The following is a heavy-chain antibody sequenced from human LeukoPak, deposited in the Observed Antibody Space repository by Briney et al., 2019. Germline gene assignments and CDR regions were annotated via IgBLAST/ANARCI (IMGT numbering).Heavy chain of an antibody. CDR3: ARATVAGAGYYYYYYMDV. Sequence: GDSLRLSCAASGFTVSSNYMTWVRQAPGKGLEWVSILHSGSGTSFADSVKGRFTISRDNSKNTLYLQMNSLRAEDTAVYYCARATVAGAGYYYYYYMDVWGKGTTVTVSS. J-gene: IGHJ6*03. CDR1: GFTVSSNY. CDR2: LHSGSGT. D-gene: IGHD6-19*01. V-gene: IGHV3-53*01.